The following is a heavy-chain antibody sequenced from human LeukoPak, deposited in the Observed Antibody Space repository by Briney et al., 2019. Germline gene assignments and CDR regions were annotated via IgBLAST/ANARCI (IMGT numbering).Heavy chain of an antibody. Sequence: SETLSLNCAVYGGSFSGYYWSWIRQPPGKGLEWIGEINHSGSTNYNPSLKSRVTISVDTSKNQFSLKLSSVTAADTAVYYCARVKYYDFWSGYVYYYGMDVWGQGTTVTVSS. V-gene: IGHV4-34*01. CDR2: INHSGST. J-gene: IGHJ6*02. CDR1: GGSFSGYY. D-gene: IGHD3-3*01. CDR3: ARVKYYDFWSGYVYYYGMDV.